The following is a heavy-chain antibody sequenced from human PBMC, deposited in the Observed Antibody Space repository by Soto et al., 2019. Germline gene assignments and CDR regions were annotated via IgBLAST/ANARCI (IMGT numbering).Heavy chain of an antibody. CDR2: INAGNGNT. CDR3: ARVAMVRGVIDGSVHAQRYYYGLAV. V-gene: IGHV1-3*01. Sequence: ASVKVSCKASGYTFTSYAMHWVRQAPGQRLEWMGWINAGNGNTKYSQKFQGRVTITRDTSASTAYMELSSLRSEDTAVYYCARVAMVRGVIDGSVHAQRYYYGLAVWGQGTTVTVSS. J-gene: IGHJ6*02. D-gene: IGHD3-10*01. CDR1: GYTFTSYA.